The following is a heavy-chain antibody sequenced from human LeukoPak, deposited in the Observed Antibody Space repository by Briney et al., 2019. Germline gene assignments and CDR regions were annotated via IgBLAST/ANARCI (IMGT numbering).Heavy chain of an antibody. J-gene: IGHJ4*02. Sequence: SVKVSCKASGYTFTGYFIHWVRQAPGQGLEWIGRIIPILGIANYAQKFQGRVTITADKSTSTAYMELSSLRSEDTAVYYCARDRRRDGYNSPPDYWGQGTLVTVSS. CDR3: ARDRRRDGYNSPPDY. V-gene: IGHV1-69*04. D-gene: IGHD5-24*01. CDR1: GYTFTGYF. CDR2: IIPILGIA.